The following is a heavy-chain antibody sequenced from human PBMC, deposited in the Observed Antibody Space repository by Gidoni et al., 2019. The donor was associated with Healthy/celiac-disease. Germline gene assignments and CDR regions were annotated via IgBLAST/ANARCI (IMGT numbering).Heavy chain of an antibody. J-gene: IGHJ4*02. Sequence: EVQLLESWGGLVLPGGSLRLSCAAAGCTFSSYAISWVRQAPGKGLEWVSGISGSGGSTYYADSVKGRFTIYRDNSKNTLYMQMNSLRAEDTAVYYCAKEGWNDPHFDYWGQGTLVTVSS. V-gene: IGHV3-23*01. CDR2: ISGSGGST. CDR1: GCTFSSYA. D-gene: IGHD1-1*01. CDR3: AKEGWNDPHFDY.